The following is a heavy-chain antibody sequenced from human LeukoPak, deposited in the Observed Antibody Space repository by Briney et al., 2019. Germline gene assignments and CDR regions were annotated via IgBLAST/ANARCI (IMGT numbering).Heavy chain of an antibody. CDR2: IYYSGST. CDR1: GGSISSYH. V-gene: IGHV4-59*08. J-gene: IGHJ3*02. D-gene: IGHD2-15*01. Sequence: SETLSLTCTVSGGSISSYHWSWIRQPPGKGLEWIGYIYYSGSTNYNPSLKSRVTISVDTSKNQFSLKLSSVTAADTAVYYCARHSFYCSGGSCYSYAFDIWGQGTMVTVSS. CDR3: ARHSFYCSGGSCYSYAFDI.